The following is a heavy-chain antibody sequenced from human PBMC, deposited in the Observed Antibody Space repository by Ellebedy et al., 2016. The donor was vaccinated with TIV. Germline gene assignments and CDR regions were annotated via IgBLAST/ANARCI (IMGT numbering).Heavy chain of an antibody. CDR1: GASVSSGSHY. Sequence: SETLSLXXSVSGASVSSGSHYWSWIRQSPGKGLEWIGYVHYNGYSKYNPSVQGRVTMSTDKSNGLVSLNLHRVTAADTAFYYCALAIVAVPTAPLFDLWGRGILVSVS. CDR2: VHYNGYS. J-gene: IGHJ2*01. CDR3: ALAIVAVPTAPLFDL. D-gene: IGHD1-1*01. V-gene: IGHV4-61*01.